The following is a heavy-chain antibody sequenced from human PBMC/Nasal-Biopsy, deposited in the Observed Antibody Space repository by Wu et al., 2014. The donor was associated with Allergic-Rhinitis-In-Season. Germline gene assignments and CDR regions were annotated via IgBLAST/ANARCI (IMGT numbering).Heavy chain of an antibody. CDR3: ARGPSSAWYGTDY. CDR2: INEGGSIT. J-gene: IGHJ4*02. Sequence: SCAASGFTFSSHWMHWVRQAPGKGLVWVSRINEGGSITTHADSVKGRFTISRDNAKNTLYLQMNSLRADDTAVYYCARGPSSAWYGTDYWGQGTLVTVSS. CDR1: GFTFSSHW. D-gene: IGHD6-19*01. V-gene: IGHV3-74*01.